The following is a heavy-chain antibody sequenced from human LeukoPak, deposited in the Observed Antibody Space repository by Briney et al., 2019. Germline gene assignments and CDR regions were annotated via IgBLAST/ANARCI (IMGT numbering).Heavy chain of an antibody. CDR2: ISWNSGSI. CDR1: GFTFDDYA. D-gene: IGHD3-10*01. J-gene: IGHJ4*02. V-gene: IGHV3-9*01. Sequence: PGGSLRLSCAASGFTFDDYAMHWVRQAPGKGLEWVSGISWNSGSIGYADSVKGRFTISRDNAKNSLYLQMNSLRAEGTALYYCAKEWFGELLRNPFDYWGQGTLVTVSS. CDR3: AKEWFGELLRNPFDY.